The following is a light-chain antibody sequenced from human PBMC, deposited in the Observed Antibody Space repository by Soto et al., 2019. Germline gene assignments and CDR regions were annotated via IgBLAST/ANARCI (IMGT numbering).Light chain of an antibody. CDR1: QTITSW. Sequence: DIQMTQSPSTLSASVGDRVTLTCRASQTITSWLAWYQQKPGKAPKLLIYKASSLESGVPSRFSGSGSGTEFTLTISSLQPDDFATYYCQHYNTYSFTFGPGTKVDIK. V-gene: IGKV1-5*03. CDR2: KAS. CDR3: QHYNTYSFT. J-gene: IGKJ3*01.